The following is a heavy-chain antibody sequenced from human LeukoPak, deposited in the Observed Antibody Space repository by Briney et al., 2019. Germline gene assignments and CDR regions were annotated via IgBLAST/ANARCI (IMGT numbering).Heavy chain of an antibody. Sequence: PGRSLRLSCAASGFTFSSYGMHWVRQAPGKGLEWVAVISYDGSNKYYADSVKGRFTISRDNSKNTLYLQMNSLRAEDTAVYYCAKVYGYSYGLSFDYWGQGTLVTVSS. CDR3: AKVYGYSYGLSFDY. CDR2: ISYDGSNK. CDR1: GFTFSSYG. V-gene: IGHV3-30*18. J-gene: IGHJ4*02. D-gene: IGHD5-18*01.